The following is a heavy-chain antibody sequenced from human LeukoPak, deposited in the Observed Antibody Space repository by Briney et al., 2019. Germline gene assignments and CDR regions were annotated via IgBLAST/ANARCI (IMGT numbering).Heavy chain of an antibody. V-gene: IGHV4-4*09. J-gene: IGHJ6*03. CDR2: IHTIET. D-gene: IGHD3-22*01. Sequence: SETLSLTCTISGGSISGYFGTWIRQASGKGLEWIGFIHTIETKYNPSLQSRVSMSIDTSKNQFSLNLRSVTAADTAVYYCARGLRDEERYYKYYYMDVWGKGTTVTVSS. CDR1: GGSISGYF. CDR3: ARGLRDEERYYKYYYMDV.